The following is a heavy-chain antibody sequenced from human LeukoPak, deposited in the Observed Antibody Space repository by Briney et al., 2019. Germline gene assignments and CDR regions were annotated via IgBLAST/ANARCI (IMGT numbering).Heavy chain of an antibody. D-gene: IGHD7-27*01. Sequence: ASVKVSCTASGYTFTGYYMHWVRQAPGQGLEWMGWINPNSGGTNYAQKFQGRVTLTRDTSISTAYMELSRLRSDDTAVYYCARFGSNWGFRYFDLWGRGTLVTVSS. CDR3: ARFGSNWGFRYFDL. J-gene: IGHJ2*01. V-gene: IGHV1-2*02. CDR2: INPNSGGT. CDR1: GYTFTGYY.